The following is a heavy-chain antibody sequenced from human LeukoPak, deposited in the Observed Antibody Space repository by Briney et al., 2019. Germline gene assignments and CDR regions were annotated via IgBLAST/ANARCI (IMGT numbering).Heavy chain of an antibody. CDR3: ARRKWLELMLFCDY. Sequence: GRSLRPSSAASGFTFSSYRITWVRQAPGKGLEWVANIKDNGSEKYYVDSVKGRFIISRDSAKNSLYLEVNSLRAEDTAVYYCARRKWLELMLFCDYWGQGTLVTVSS. J-gene: IGHJ4*02. CDR2: IKDNGSEK. D-gene: IGHD6-19*01. V-gene: IGHV3-7*01. CDR1: GFTFSSYR.